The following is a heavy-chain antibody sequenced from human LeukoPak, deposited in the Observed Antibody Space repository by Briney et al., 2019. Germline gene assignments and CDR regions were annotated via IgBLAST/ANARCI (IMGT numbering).Heavy chain of an antibody. CDR2: MRYDGSNT. D-gene: IGHD3-9*01. CDR3: ASGPHYNILTGFYKVRSHLDY. CDR1: GFTFSHHG. J-gene: IGHJ4*02. V-gene: IGHV3-30*02. Sequence: GGSLRLSCAASGFTFSHHGMHWVRQAPGKGLEWLAFMRYDGSNTHYADSVKGRFTISRDNSKNTLFLQMNSLRTEDTALYYCASGPHYNILTGFYKVRSHLDYWGQGTLVTVSS.